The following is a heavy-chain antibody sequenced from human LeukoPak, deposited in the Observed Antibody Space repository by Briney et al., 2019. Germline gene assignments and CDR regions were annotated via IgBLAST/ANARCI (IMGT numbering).Heavy chain of an antibody. J-gene: IGHJ4*02. V-gene: IGHV3-15*01. Sequence: GGSLRLSCAASEFSFSDAWMSWVRQAPGKGLEWVGRIKSKSDGGTTDYVAPVKGRFTISRDDSKNMLYLQMNSLKTEDTAVYYCFTGAVGGRLTDYWGQGALVTVSS. CDR2: IKSKSDGGTT. CDR3: FTGAVGGRLTDY. D-gene: IGHD6-19*01. CDR1: EFSFSDAW.